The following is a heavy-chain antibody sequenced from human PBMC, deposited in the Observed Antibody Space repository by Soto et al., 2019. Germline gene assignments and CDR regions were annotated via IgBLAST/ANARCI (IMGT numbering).Heavy chain of an antibody. V-gene: IGHV4-38-2*01. J-gene: IGHJ6*02. D-gene: IGHD2-2*01. Sequence: SETLSLTCAVSGYSISSGYYWGWIRQPPGKGLEWIGSIYHSGSTYYNPSLKSRVTISVDTSKNQFSLKLSSVTAADTAVYYCAISPAAGPYYGMYARAQGPTLPFSS. CDR2: IYHSGST. CDR1: GYSISSGYY. CDR3: AISPAAGPYYGMYA.